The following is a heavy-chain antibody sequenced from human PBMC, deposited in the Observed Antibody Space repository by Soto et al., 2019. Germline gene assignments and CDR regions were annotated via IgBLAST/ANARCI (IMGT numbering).Heavy chain of an antibody. CDR2: IYGNGAET. CDR3: AKDKQPDGIWDIDW. V-gene: IGHV3-23*01. CDR1: GFDFYLYT. D-gene: IGHD1-1*01. Sequence: EVHLLESGGDLVRPGGSLRLSCVASGFDFYLYTMNWFRQAPGKGLEWVSGIYGNGAETFHADSVKGRFTISRDNTRNTVYLQMNSLRDEDTAVYYCAKDKQPDGIWDIDWWGQGTRVTVS. J-gene: IGHJ4*02.